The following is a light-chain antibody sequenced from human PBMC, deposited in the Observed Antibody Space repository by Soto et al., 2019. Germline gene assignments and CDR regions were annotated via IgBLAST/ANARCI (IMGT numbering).Light chain of an antibody. CDR2: EVS. CDR1: SSDVGGYNY. CDR3: SSYTSRSTLDYV. J-gene: IGLJ1*01. V-gene: IGLV2-14*01. Sequence: QSVLTQPAAVSGSPGQLITISCTGTSSDVGGYNYVSWYQQHPGKAPKLMIYEVSNRPSGVSNRFSGSKSGNTASLTISGLQAEDEADYYCSSYTSRSTLDYVFGSGTKLTVL.